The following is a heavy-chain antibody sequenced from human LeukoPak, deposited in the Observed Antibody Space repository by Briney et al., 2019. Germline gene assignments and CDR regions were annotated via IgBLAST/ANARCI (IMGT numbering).Heavy chain of an antibody. V-gene: IGHV6-1*01. D-gene: IGHD3-3*01. CDR1: GDSVSSNSAA. CDR3: AKNRYDFWSGYRSSDAFDI. Sequence: SQTLSLTCAISGDSVSSNSAAWNWIRQSPSRGLEWLGRTYYRSKWYNDYAVSVKSRITINPDTSKNQFSLQLNSVTPEDTAAYYCAKNRYDFWSGYRSSDAFDIWGQGTMVTVSS. J-gene: IGHJ3*02. CDR2: TYYRSKWYN.